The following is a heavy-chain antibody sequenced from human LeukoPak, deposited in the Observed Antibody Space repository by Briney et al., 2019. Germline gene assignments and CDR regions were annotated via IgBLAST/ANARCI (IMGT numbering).Heavy chain of an antibody. CDR3: ARAVYSSSSSGYSYYYMDV. CDR1: GGSISRYY. D-gene: IGHD6-6*01. V-gene: IGHV4-59*01. J-gene: IGHJ6*03. Sequence: TSETLSLTCTVSGGSISRYYWNWIRQPPGKGLEWIGYIYYSGSTNYNPSLKSRVTISVDTSKNQFSLKLTSVTAADTAVYYCARAVYSSSSSGYSYYYMDVWGKGTTVTVSS. CDR2: IYYSGST.